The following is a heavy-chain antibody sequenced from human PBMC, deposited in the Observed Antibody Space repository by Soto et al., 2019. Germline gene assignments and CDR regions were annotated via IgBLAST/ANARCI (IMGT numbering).Heavy chain of an antibody. V-gene: IGHV1-2*02. J-gene: IGHJ4*02. CDR2: INPNSGGT. CDR1: GYTFTGYY. D-gene: IGHD3-10*01. Sequence: ASVKVSCKASGYTFTGYYMHWVRRAPGQGLEWMGWINPNSGGTNYAQKFQGRVTMTRDTSISTAYMELSRLRSDDTAVYYCARDLTMVRGSFDYWGQGTLVTVSS. CDR3: ARDLTMVRGSFDY.